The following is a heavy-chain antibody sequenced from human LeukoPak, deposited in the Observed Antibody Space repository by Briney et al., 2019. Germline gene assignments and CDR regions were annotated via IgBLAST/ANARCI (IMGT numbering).Heavy chain of an antibody. CDR3: ARGGYGDSASDYYYYYMDV. V-gene: IGHV1-2*02. CDR1: GYTFTGYY. CDR2: INPNSGGT. Sequence: AASVKVSCKASGYTFTGYYMHWVRQAPGQGLEWMGWINPNSGGTNYAQKFQGRVTMTRDTSISTAYMELSSLRSEDTAVYYCARGGYGDSASDYYYYYMDVWGKGTTVTVSS. D-gene: IGHD4-17*01. J-gene: IGHJ6*03.